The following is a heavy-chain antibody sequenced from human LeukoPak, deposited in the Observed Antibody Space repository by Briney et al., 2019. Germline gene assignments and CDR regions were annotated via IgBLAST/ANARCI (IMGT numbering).Heavy chain of an antibody. CDR3: TRDRFYAMDA. CDR1: GFTFSSYW. Sequence: GGSLRLSCAASGFTFSSYWMHWVRQAPGKGLVWVSRINSDGSSTSYADSVKGRFTISRDNAKDTVYLQMTGLRAEDTAVYYCTRDRFYAMDAWGQGTTVTVSS. CDR2: INSDGSST. V-gene: IGHV3-74*01. J-gene: IGHJ6*02.